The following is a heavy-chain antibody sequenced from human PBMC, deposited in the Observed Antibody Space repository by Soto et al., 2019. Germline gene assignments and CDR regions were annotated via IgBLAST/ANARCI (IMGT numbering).Heavy chain of an antibody. J-gene: IGHJ6*02. CDR2: ISSNGGST. D-gene: IGHD6-19*01. V-gene: IGHV3-64*01. CDR3: ARDNKRGSGRYVGDYYYGMDV. Sequence: EVQLVESGGGLVQPGGSLRLSCAASGFTFSSYAMHWVRQAPGKGLEYVSAISSNGGSTYYANSVKGRFTISRDNSKSSLYLLMGSLRAEDMAVYYWARDNKRGSGRYVGDYYYGMDVWGQGTTVTVSS. CDR1: GFTFSSYA.